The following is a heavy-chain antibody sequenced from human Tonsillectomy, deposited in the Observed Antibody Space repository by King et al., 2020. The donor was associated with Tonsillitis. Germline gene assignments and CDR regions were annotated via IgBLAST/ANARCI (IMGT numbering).Heavy chain of an antibody. D-gene: IGHD3-22*01. Sequence: VQLVESGAAVKKPGASLKVSCKASGYPFTGYYIHWVRQAPGQGLEWMGWINPHSTDTNFAQKFRGRVTMTRDTSISTAYMELSRLRSDDTAFYYCARVPNYYDSSGYPLVYCMDVWGQGTTVTVSS. J-gene: IGHJ6*02. CDR1: GYPFTGYY. CDR3: ARVPNYYDSSGYPLVYCMDV. V-gene: IGHV1-2*02. CDR2: INPHSTDT.